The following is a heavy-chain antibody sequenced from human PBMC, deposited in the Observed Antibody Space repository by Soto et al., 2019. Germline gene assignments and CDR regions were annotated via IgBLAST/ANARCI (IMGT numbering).Heavy chain of an antibody. CDR3: AKGNDLDRDGPFDY. D-gene: IGHD2-2*03. Sequence: EVQLVESGGGSVQPGRSLRLSCAASGFSFDDYGMHWVRQGPGKGLEWVSGISWNIGDIYYEDSVKGRFTISGDNAKVSVYLQRISVRTEDTALYYCAKGNDLDRDGPFDYWGQGIVVTVSS. CDR2: ISWNIGDI. CDR1: GFSFDDYG. J-gene: IGHJ4*02. V-gene: IGHV3-9*01.